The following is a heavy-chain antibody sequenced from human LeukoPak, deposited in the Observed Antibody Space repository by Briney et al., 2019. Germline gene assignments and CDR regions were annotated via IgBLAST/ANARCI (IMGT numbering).Heavy chain of an antibody. CDR1: GFTVSSNY. CDR2: IYTGGST. Sequence: RPGGSLRLSCAASGFTVSSNYMSWVRQAPGKGLEWVSLIYTGGSTYYADSVKGRFIISRDNSKNTVYLQMNSLRAEDTAVYYCARVLHNRNYDGSTYYGYWGQGTLVTVSS. CDR3: ARVLHNRNYDGSTYYGY. V-gene: IGHV3-66*01. D-gene: IGHD3-22*01. J-gene: IGHJ4*02.